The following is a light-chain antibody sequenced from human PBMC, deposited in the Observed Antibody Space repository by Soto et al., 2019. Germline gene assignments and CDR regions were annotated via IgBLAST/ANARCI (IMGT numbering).Light chain of an antibody. CDR3: CSYAGRHVV. V-gene: IGLV2-23*02. J-gene: IGLJ2*01. CDR1: SSDVGSYNL. Sequence: QSALTQPASVSGSPGQSITISCTGTSSDVGSYNLVSWYQQHPGKAPKLMIYEVSKRPSGVSNRFSGSKSGNTASLTISGLQAEDEADYYCCSYAGRHVVFGGWTKLTVL. CDR2: EVS.